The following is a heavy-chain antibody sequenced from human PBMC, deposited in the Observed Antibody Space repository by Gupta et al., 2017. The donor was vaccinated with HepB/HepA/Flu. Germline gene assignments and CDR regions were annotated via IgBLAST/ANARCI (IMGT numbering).Heavy chain of an antibody. V-gene: IGHV3-23*02. Sequence: EAQLLESGGGLVQPGGSLRLSCAASRFTFSSHAMSWVRQAPGKGLEWVAGISGSGGYKYYEDAEKRRVTISTENAKNTQEWQMKGVGAGETAVYYFSKFKDPDISSFDFGDGGQGAMVTVFS. CDR1: RFTFSSHA. CDR3: SKFKDPDISSFDFGD. CDR2: ISGSGGYK. D-gene: IGHD3-9*01. J-gene: IGHJ4*02.